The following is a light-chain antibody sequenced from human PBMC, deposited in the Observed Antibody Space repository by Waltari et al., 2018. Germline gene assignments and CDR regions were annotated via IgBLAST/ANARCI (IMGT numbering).Light chain of an antibody. CDR2: GAS. V-gene: IGKV1-39*01. CDR1: QSISSY. J-gene: IGKJ1*01. Sequence: DIQMTQSPSSLSASVGDRVTINCRASQSISSYLNWYQQRPGRAPNLLIYGASSLQSGVPSRFSGSGSGTDFTLTNSSLQPEDFATYYCQQSYSTPETFGQGTKVEIK. CDR3: QQSYSTPET.